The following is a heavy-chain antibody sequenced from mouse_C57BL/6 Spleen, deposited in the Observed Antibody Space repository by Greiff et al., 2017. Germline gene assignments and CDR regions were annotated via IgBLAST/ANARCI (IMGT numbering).Heavy chain of an antibody. D-gene: IGHD1-1*01. Sequence: VKLVESGAELVRPGTSVKMSCKASGYTFTNYWIGWAKQRPGHGLEWIGDIYPGGGYTNYNEKFKGKATLTADKSSSTAYMQFSSLTSEDSAIYYCARRDYGSKDYAMDYWGQGTSVTVSS. J-gene: IGHJ4*01. CDR3: ARRDYGSKDYAMDY. CDR2: IYPGGGYT. V-gene: IGHV1-63*01. CDR1: GYTFTNYW.